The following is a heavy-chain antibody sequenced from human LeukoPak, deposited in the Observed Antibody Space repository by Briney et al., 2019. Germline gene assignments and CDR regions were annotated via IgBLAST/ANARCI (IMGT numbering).Heavy chain of an antibody. Sequence: PGGTLRLSCAASGFTFSSYGMSWVRQAPGKGLEWVSAISTSGGSTYYADSVKGRFTISRDNAKNTLYLQMNSLRAEDTAVYYCARDLGSGEFDPWGQGTLVTVSS. CDR3: ARDLGSGEFDP. CDR2: ISTSGGST. J-gene: IGHJ5*02. V-gene: IGHV3-23*01. D-gene: IGHD3-10*01. CDR1: GFTFSSYG.